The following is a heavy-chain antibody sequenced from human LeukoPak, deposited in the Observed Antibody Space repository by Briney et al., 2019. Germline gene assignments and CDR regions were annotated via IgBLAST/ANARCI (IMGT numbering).Heavy chain of an antibody. CDR3: ARGSRQDYYDSSGYLWFAFDI. D-gene: IGHD3-22*01. CDR1: GGSISSYY. V-gene: IGHV4-59*01. CDR2: IYYSGST. Sequence: SETLSLTCTVSGGSISSYYWSWIRQPPGKGLEWIGYIYYSGSTNYNPSLKSRVTISVDTSKNQFSLKLSSVTAADTAVYYCARGSRQDYYDSSGYLWFAFDIWGQGTMVTVSS. J-gene: IGHJ3*02.